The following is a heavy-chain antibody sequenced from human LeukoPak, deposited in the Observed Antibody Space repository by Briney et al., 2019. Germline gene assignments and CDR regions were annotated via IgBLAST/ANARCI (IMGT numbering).Heavy chain of an antibody. J-gene: IGHJ6*03. D-gene: IGHD4/OR15-4a*01. CDR2: IYYSGST. CDR3: ASAPGNDYYPYYYMDV. Sequence: SETLSLTCTVSGGSSSSYYWIWIRQPPGKGLEWIGDIYYSGSTNYNPSLKSRVTISVDTSKNQFSLKVSSGTAADTAVYYCASAPGNDYYPYYYMDVWGKGPTVTVSS. V-gene: IGHV4-59*01. CDR1: GGSSSSYY.